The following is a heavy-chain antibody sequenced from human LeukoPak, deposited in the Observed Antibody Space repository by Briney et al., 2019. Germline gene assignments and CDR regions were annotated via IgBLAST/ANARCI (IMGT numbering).Heavy chain of an antibody. D-gene: IGHD6-19*01. CDR2: ISSDGSNE. V-gene: IGHV3-30-3*02. CDR3: STGGSSGWSDF. CDR1: GFTFSTYY. J-gene: IGHJ4*02. Sequence: GGSLRLSCAASGFTFSTYYMHWVRQAPGKGLEWVAVISSDGSNEYYADSVKGRFTISRDNSKNTLFLQMNNLRLEDTAVYYCSTGGSSGWSDFWGQGTLVTVSS.